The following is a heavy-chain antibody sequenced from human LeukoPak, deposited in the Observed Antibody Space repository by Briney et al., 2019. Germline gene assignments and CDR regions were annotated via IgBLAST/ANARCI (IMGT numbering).Heavy chain of an antibody. CDR3: AKDIVAAPSGWFDP. D-gene: IGHD5-12*01. CDR1: GFTFSSYA. CDR2: ISGSGGST. Sequence: QPGGSLRLSCAASGFTFSSYAMSWVRQAPGKGLEWVSAISGSGGSTYYADSVKGRFTISRDNSKNTLYLQMNSLRDEDTAVYYCAKDIVAAPSGWFDPWGQGTLVTVSS. J-gene: IGHJ5*02. V-gene: IGHV3-23*01.